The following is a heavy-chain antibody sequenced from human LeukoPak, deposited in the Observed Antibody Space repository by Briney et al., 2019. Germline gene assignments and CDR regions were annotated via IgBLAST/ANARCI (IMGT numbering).Heavy chain of an antibody. J-gene: IGHJ3*02. CDR2: IYTSGST. D-gene: IGHD3/OR15-3a*01. CDR3: ARDFATSGGDWLFSYDAFDI. Sequence: SETLSLTCTVSGGSISSYYWSWIRQPAGKGLEWIGRIYTSGSTNYNPPLKSRVTMSVDTSKNQFSLKLSSVTAADTAVYYCARDFATSGGDWLFSYDAFDIWGQGTMVTVSS. CDR1: GGSISSYY. V-gene: IGHV4-4*07.